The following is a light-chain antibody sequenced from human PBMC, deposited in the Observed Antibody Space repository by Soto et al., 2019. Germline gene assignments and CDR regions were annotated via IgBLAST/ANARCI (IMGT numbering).Light chain of an antibody. Sequence: IVLTQAPGTLSVSAGGTATPSCRASQSVSRYLAWYQQKPGQAPRLLIYDASNRATGIPARFSGSGSGTDFTLTISSLENEDFAVYYCQQRSNWPHTFGQGTRLEIK. J-gene: IGKJ5*01. CDR1: QSVSRY. V-gene: IGKV3-11*01. CDR3: QQRSNWPHT. CDR2: DAS.